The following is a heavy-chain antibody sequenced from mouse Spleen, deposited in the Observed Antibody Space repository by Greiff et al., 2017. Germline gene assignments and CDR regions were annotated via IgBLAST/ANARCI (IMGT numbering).Heavy chain of an antibody. CDR2: IYPGSGST. Sequence: QVQLKQPGAELVKPGASVKMSCKASGYTFTSYWITWVKQRPGQGLEWIGDIYPGSGSTNYNEKFKSKATLTVDTSSSTAYMQLSSLTSEDSAVYYCARSLMVAKRFAYWGQGTLVTVSA. D-gene: IGHD1-1*02. CDR1: GYTFTSYW. J-gene: IGHJ3*01. V-gene: IGHV1-55*01. CDR3: ARSLMVAKRFAY.